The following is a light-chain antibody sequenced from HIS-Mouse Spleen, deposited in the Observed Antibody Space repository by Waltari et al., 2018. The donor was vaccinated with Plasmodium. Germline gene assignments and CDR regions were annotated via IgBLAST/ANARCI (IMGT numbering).Light chain of an antibody. CDR2: EDS. CDR1: ALPKKY. CDR3: YSTDSSGNHRV. Sequence: YELTQPPSVSVSPGQTARSPCSGEALPKKYADWHQQKASQAPVLVIYEDSKRPSWIPEGFSGSSSGTMATLTISGAQVEDEAYYYCYSTDSSGNHRVFGGGTKLTVL. J-gene: IGLJ3*02. V-gene: IGLV3-10*01.